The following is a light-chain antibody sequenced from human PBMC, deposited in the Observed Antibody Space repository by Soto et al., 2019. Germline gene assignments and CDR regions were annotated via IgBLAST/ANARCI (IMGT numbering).Light chain of an antibody. V-gene: IGKV3-20*01. Sequence: EIVLTQSPGTLSSSPGERATLSCRASQTVTSNYLAWYQQKPGQAPRLLFFGASIRATGLPDRFSGGGSGTDFTLTISSLEPEDFAGYYCQQYGRSPGTFGQGTKVE. CDR2: GAS. J-gene: IGKJ1*01. CDR3: QQYGRSPGT. CDR1: QTVTSNY.